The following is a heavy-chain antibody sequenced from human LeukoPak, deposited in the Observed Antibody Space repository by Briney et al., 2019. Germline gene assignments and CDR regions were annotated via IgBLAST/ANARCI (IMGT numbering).Heavy chain of an antibody. V-gene: IGHV4-34*01. D-gene: IGHD2-15*01. CDR1: GGSFSGYY. CDR2: INHSGST. Sequence: SETLSLPCAVYGGSFSGYYWTWIRQPPGKGLHWIGEINHSGSTNYNPSLKSRVTISVDTSKNQFSLKLTSVTAADTAVYYCARRGYCSGGSCYPSYFDSWGQGTLVTVSS. CDR3: ARRGYCSGGSCYPSYFDS. J-gene: IGHJ4*02.